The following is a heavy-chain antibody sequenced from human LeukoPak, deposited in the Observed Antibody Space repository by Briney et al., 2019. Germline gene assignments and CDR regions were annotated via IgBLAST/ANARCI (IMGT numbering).Heavy chain of an antibody. CDR1: GFTFSAST. CDR2: IRSKANSFAT. V-gene: IGHV3-73*01. D-gene: IGHD5-18*01. Sequence: GGSLRLSCTASGFTFSASTMHWVRQASGKGLEWVGRIRSKANSFATAYPASMKDRFIISRDDAKNTAYLQMNSLKIEDTAVYYCAGRLPMDTTMVVEYWSQGTLVTVSS. CDR3: AGRLPMDTTMVVEY. J-gene: IGHJ4*02.